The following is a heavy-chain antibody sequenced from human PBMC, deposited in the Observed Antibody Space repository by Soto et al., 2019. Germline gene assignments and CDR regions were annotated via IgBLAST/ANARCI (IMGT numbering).Heavy chain of an antibody. J-gene: IGHJ4*02. CDR1: GYTFTSYG. CDR3: ASEWGGNPRY. V-gene: IGHV1-18*04. D-gene: IGHD2-15*01. Sequence: QVQLVQSGAEVKKPGASVKVSCKASGYTFTSYGISWVRQAPGQGLEWMGWISAYNGNTNYAQKFQGRVTITADKSTSTAYMEPSSLRSEDTAVYYCASEWGGNPRYWGQGTLVTVSS. CDR2: ISAYNGNT.